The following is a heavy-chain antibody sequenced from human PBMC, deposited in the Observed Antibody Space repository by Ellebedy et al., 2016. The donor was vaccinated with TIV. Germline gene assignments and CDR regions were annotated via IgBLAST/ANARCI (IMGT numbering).Heavy chain of an antibody. CDR2: INQDESQR. D-gene: IGHD4-17*01. Sequence: GGSLRLSCAASGFSFRSYWMSWVRQAPGRGLEWVANINQDESQRYYVDSVEGRFTISRDNTESSLYLQMNSLRAEDTALYYCATDGSYGDFRSPAHAFETWGQGTMVSVPS. CDR3: ATDGSYGDFRSPAHAFET. V-gene: IGHV3-7*01. J-gene: IGHJ3*02. CDR1: GFSFRSYW.